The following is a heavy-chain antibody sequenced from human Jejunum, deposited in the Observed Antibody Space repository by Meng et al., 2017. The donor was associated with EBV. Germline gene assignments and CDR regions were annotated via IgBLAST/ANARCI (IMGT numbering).Heavy chain of an antibody. CDR3: TREWGADY. Sequence: QVLFVESGGGVVQSGRSLRLSCAASGFTCSGHAMQWVRQAPGKGLKWVALISNDGNNKYYADSVKGRFTISRDNSKNTLYLQMNSLRVDDTALYYCTREWGADYWGQGTLVTVSS. CDR2: ISNDGNNK. V-gene: IGHV3-30-3*01. CDR1: GFTCSGHA. J-gene: IGHJ4*02. D-gene: IGHD3-16*01.